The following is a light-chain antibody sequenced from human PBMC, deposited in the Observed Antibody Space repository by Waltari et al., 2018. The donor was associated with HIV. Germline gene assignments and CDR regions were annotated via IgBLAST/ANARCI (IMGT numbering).Light chain of an antibody. J-gene: IGLJ3*02. CDR2: EVS. Sequence: QSALTQPASVSGSPGQSITISCTGTSSDVGGYNYVSWYPQHPGKAPKLMIFEVSNRHSGCSKLVSASKSVNTASMTSSGLQAEDEADYYCSSYTTRSTPDPNWVFGGGTKLTVL. CDR1: SSDVGGYNY. CDR3: SSYTTRSTPDPNWV. V-gene: IGLV2-14*01.